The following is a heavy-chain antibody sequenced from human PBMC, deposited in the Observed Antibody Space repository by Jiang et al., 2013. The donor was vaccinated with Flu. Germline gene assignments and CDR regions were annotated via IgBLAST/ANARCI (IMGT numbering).Heavy chain of an antibody. CDR2: AFSNDEK. V-gene: IGHV2-26*01. J-gene: IGHJ3*01. CDR3: ARDAAKDAFDF. D-gene: IGHD6-13*01. Sequence: FSISNARMGVSWIRQPPGKPLEWLAHAFSNDEKSYAASLSRRLTISKDTSKSQVVLTMTNMGPEDTGTYFCARDAAKDAFDFWGQGTVVTVSS. CDR1: FSISNARMG.